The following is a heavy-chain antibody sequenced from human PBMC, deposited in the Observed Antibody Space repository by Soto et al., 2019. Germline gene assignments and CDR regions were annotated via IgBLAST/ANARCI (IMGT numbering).Heavy chain of an antibody. CDR1: GGTFSSYA. CDR2: IIPIFGTA. Sequence: QVQLVQSGAEVKKPGSSVKVSCKASGGTFSSYAISWVRQAPGQELEWMGGIIPIFGTANYAQKFQGRVTITADESTSTAYMELSSLRSEDTAVYYCASWGGDYSHYYYYYGMDVWGQGTTVTVSS. V-gene: IGHV1-69*01. D-gene: IGHD2-21*02. J-gene: IGHJ6*02. CDR3: ASWGGDYSHYYYYYGMDV.